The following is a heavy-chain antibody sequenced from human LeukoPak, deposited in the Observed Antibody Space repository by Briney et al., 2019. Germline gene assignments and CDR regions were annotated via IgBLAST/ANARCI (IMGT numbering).Heavy chain of an antibody. V-gene: IGHV3-21*01. J-gene: IGHJ6*02. D-gene: IGHD2-15*01. CDR2: ISSSSSYI. CDR1: GFTFSSYS. Sequence: GGSLRLSCAASGFTFSSYSMNWVRQAPGKGLDWVSSISSSSSYIYYADSVKGRFTISRDNAKNSLYLQMNSLRAEDTAVYYCARLKDIVVVVAADFYYYGMDVWGQGTTVTVSS. CDR3: ARLKDIVVVVAADFYYYGMDV.